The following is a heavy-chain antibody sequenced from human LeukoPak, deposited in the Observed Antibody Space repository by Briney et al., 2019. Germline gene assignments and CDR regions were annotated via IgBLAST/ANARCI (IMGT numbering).Heavy chain of an antibody. Sequence: ASVKVSCKVSGYTLTELSMHWVRQAPGKGLEWMGGFGPEDGETIYAQKFQGRVTMTEDTSTDTAYMELSSLRSEDTAVYYCATARHYHDAFDIWGQGTMVTVSS. D-gene: IGHD1-26*01. CDR1: GYTLTELS. CDR2: FGPEDGET. J-gene: IGHJ3*02. CDR3: ATARHYHDAFDI. V-gene: IGHV1-24*01.